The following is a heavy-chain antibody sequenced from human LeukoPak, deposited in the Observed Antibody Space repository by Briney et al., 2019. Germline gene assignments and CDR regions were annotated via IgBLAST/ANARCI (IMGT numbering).Heavy chain of an antibody. CDR2: LSYDGSNK. V-gene: IGHV3-30*04. Sequence: GGSLRLSCTASGFTFSTYAMSWIRQAPGKGLEWVAVLSYDGSNKYYADSVKGRFTISRDNSKNTPYLQMNSLRAEDTAVYYCARDSGDIVVVVAALDYWGQGTLVTVSS. D-gene: IGHD2-15*01. J-gene: IGHJ4*02. CDR1: GFTFSTYA. CDR3: ARDSGDIVVVVAALDY.